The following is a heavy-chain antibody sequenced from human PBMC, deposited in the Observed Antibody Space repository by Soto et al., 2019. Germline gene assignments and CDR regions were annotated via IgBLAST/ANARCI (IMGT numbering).Heavy chain of an antibody. Sequence: PSVKVSCKASGYTFTGYYMHWVRQAPGQGLEWMGWINPNSGGTNYAQKFQGRVTMTRDTSISTAYMELSRLRSDDTAVYYCAREVCSGGSCYPRVYYYYGMDVWGQGTTVTVSS. CDR3: AREVCSGGSCYPRVYYYYGMDV. J-gene: IGHJ6*02. CDR2: INPNSGGT. D-gene: IGHD2-15*01. CDR1: GYTFTGYY. V-gene: IGHV1-2*02.